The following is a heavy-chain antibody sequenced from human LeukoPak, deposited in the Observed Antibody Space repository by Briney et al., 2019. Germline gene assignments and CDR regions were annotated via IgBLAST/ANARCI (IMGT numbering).Heavy chain of an antibody. D-gene: IGHD3-22*01. V-gene: IGHV3-33*01. J-gene: IGHJ4*02. CDR1: RFTFSNYG. Sequence: GGSLRLSCAASRFTFSNYGMHWVRQAPGKGLEWVAVIWYDGSNKYYADSVKGRFTISRDNSKNTLYLQMNSLRAEDTAVYYCARGRGYDSGTYNYAFSDYWGQGTLVTVSS. CDR2: IWYDGSNK. CDR3: ARGRGYDSGTYNYAFSDY.